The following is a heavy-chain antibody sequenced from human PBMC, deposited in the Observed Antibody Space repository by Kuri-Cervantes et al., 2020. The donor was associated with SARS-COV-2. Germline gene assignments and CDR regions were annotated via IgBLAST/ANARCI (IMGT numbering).Heavy chain of an antibody. V-gene: IGHV1-18*01. Sequence: ASVKVSCKASGGTFSSYGISWVRQAPGQGLEWMGWISAYNGNTNYAQKLQGRVTMTTDTSTSTAYMELRSLRAEDTAVYYCARDFYNWNELDYYYYGMDVWGQGTTVTVSS. CDR2: ISAYNGNT. CDR3: ARDFYNWNELDYYYYGMDV. D-gene: IGHD1-1*01. J-gene: IGHJ6*02. CDR1: GGTFSSYG.